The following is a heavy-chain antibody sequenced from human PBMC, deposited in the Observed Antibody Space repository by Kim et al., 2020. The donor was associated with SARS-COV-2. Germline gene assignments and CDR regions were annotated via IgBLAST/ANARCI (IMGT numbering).Heavy chain of an antibody. CDR2: ISGDGGST. V-gene: IGHV3-43*02. J-gene: IGHJ6*02. CDR3: AKDMRYSSSWSHYYYYGMDV. D-gene: IGHD6-13*01. Sequence: GGSLRLSCAASGFTFDDYAMHWVRQAPGKGLEWVSLISGDGGSTYYADSVKGRFTISRDNSKNSLYLQMNSLRTEDTALYYCAKDMRYSSSWSHYYYYGMDVWGQGTTVTVSS. CDR1: GFTFDDYA.